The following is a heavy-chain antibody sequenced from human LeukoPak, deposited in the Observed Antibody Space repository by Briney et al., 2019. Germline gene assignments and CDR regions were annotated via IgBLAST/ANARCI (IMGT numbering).Heavy chain of an antibody. Sequence: GGSLRLSCAASGFTFSNYWMSWVRQAPGKGLEWVANIKQDGSEKYCVGSVKGRFTISRDNAKNSLYLQMNSLRAEDTAVYYCARNYLDSRKWPDHIDNWGQGTLVTVSS. CDR1: GFTFSNYW. D-gene: IGHD3-22*01. V-gene: IGHV3-7*01. J-gene: IGHJ4*02. CDR2: IKQDGSEK. CDR3: ARNYLDSRKWPDHIDN.